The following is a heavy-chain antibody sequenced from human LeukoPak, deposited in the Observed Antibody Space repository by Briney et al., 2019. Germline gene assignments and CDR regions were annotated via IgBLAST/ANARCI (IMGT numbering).Heavy chain of an antibody. CDR2: ISSSGSTI. J-gene: IGHJ4*02. Sequence: PGGPLRLSCAPSGFTFSDYYMSWLRQAPGKGLEGVSYISSSGSTIYYADSVKGRFTISRDNAKNSLYLQMNSLRVEDTAVYYFSRSIDFWGCFDYGGQGTLVTVSS. V-gene: IGHV3-11*01. D-gene: IGHD3-3*01. CDR1: GFTFSDYY. CDR3: SRSIDFWGCFDY.